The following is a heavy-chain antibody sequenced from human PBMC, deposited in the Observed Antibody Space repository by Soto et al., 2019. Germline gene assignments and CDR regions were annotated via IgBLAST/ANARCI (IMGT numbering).Heavy chain of an antibody. J-gene: IGHJ5*02. V-gene: IGHV1-3*04. CDR1: GYNFTIYA. CDR3: ARTGSRWYNWFDP. D-gene: IGHD6-13*01. CDR2: INTVNGNT. Sequence: QVQLVQSGAEVKKPGASVNVSCKASGYNFTIYAMHWVRQAPGQRPEWMGWINTVNGNTKYSQKFQGRVTITRDTSATTAFMELRSLRSEDTAVYYCARTGSRWYNWFDPWGQGTLVTVSS.